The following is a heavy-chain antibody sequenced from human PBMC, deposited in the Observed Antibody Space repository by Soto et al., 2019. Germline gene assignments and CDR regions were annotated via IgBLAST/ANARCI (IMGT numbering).Heavy chain of an antibody. CDR3: ASTVDIVATVGSDIVVPV. J-gene: IGHJ6*04. CDR2: ISGSGGST. V-gene: IGHV3-23*01. CDR1: GFTFSSYA. D-gene: IGHD5-12*01. Sequence: GGSLRLSCAASGFTFSSYAMSWVRQAPGKGLEWVSAISGSGGSTYYADSVKGRFTISRDNSKNTLYLQMNSLRAEDTAVYYCASTVDIVATVGSDIVVPVWGKGTTVTVSS.